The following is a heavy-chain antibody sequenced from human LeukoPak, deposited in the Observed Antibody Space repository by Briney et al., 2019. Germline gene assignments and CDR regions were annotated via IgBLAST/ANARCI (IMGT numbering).Heavy chain of an antibody. Sequence: GGSLRLSCAASGFTFSSYWMSWVRQAPGEGLEWVANIKQDGSEKYYVDSVKGRFTISRDNAKNSLYLQMNSLRAEDTAVYYCARVDRERWLQLGFDYWGQGTLVTVSS. J-gene: IGHJ4*02. D-gene: IGHD5-24*01. CDR2: IKQDGSEK. CDR3: ARVDRERWLQLGFDY. CDR1: GFTFSSYW. V-gene: IGHV3-7*01.